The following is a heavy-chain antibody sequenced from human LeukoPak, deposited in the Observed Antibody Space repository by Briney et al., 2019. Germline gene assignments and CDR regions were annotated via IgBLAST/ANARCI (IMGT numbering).Heavy chain of an antibody. CDR1: GGSISSSSYY. D-gene: IGHD4/OR15-4a*01. V-gene: IGHV4-61*01. CDR3: GRVFVWCMDV. Sequence: SETLSLTCTVSGGSISSSSYYWSWIRQPPGKELEWIGYNSYSGSANYNPSLKSRVTISVDAAKNQFSLKLSSVTAADTAVYYCGRVFVWCMDVWGKGTTVTVSS. CDR2: NSYSGSA. J-gene: IGHJ6*03.